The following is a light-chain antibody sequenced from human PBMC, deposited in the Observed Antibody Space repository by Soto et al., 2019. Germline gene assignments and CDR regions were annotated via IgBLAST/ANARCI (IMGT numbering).Light chain of an antibody. CDR1: HSISPW. CDR2: DAS. V-gene: IGKV1-5*01. J-gene: IGKJ1*01. Sequence: DIQMTQSPSTLSASVGDRVTITCRASHSISPWLAWYQQKPGKAPKLLIFDASNLESGVPSRFSGSGSGTEFTLTISSLQPDDFATYYCLQYNTYRKFGQGTKVDI. CDR3: LQYNTYRK.